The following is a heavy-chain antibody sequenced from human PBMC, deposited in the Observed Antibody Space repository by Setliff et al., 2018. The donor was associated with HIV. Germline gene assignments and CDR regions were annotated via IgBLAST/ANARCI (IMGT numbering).Heavy chain of an antibody. CDR3: ARGSSASPYLGIDF. V-gene: IGHV4-38-2*01. CDR1: GYSVSSGYY. CDR2: IYYSGNT. Sequence: PSETLSLTCAVSGYSVSSGYYWGWIRQPPGKGLEWIASIYYSGNTYYSPSLKSRVNISVDTSKNLFSLQLTSVTAADTAVYYCARGSSASPYLGIDFWGQGTLVTVSS. J-gene: IGHJ4*02. D-gene: IGHD3-16*01.